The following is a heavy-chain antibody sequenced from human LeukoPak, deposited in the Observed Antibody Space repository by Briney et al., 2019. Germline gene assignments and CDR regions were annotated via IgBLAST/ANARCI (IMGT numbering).Heavy chain of an antibody. V-gene: IGHV3-21*01. CDR1: GFTFSSYS. D-gene: IGHD5-12*01. CDR2: ISSSSSYI. Sequence: GGSLRLSCAASGFTFSSYSMNWVRQAPGKGLEWVSSISSSSSYIYYADSVKGRFTISRDNAKNSLYLQMNSLRAEDTAVYYCARDMRSGYDFDYWGQGTLVTVSS. CDR3: ARDMRSGYDFDY. J-gene: IGHJ4*02.